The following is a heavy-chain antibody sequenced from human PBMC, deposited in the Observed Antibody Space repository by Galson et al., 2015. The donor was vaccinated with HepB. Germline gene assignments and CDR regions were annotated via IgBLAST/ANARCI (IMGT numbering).Heavy chain of an antibody. CDR1: GFPFSSYV. J-gene: IGHJ5*02. V-gene: IGHV1-69*04. Sequence: SLKVSCAASGFPFSSYVISWVRQAPGKGPEWMASITPSGDRAYYAHKVQGRVTIPADKFTNTAYMELSSLRSEDTALYYCARDWHTVVVTAIHNWFDPWGQGTLVTVSS. D-gene: IGHD2-21*02. CDR2: ITPSGDRA. CDR3: ARDWHTVVVTAIHNWFDP.